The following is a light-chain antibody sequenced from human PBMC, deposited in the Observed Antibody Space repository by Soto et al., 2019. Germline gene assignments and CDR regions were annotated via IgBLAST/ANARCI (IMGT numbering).Light chain of an antibody. CDR1: QSVSNNY. Sequence: EIVLAQSPGTLSLSPGERATLSCRASQSVSNNYLAWYQQKPGHAPSLLIYVASNRATGIPDRFSGSGSGTDFTLTISRLEPEDFAVYYCQQYGSSGTFGQGTKVDI. V-gene: IGKV3-20*01. CDR2: VAS. CDR3: QQYGSSGT. J-gene: IGKJ1*01.